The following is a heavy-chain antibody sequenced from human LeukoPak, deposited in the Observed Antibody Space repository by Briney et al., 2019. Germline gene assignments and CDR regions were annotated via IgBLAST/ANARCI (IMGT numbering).Heavy chain of an antibody. V-gene: IGHV3-30*18. J-gene: IGHJ4*02. Sequence: GGSLRLSCAASGFTFSSYGMHWVRQAPGKGLEWVAVISYDGSNKYYADSVKGRFTISRDNSKNTLYLQMNSLRAEDTAVYYCAKVLSPIVVVPAAPTGYWGQGTLVTVSS. CDR1: GFTFSSYG. D-gene: IGHD2-2*01. CDR2: ISYDGSNK. CDR3: AKVLSPIVVVPAAPTGY.